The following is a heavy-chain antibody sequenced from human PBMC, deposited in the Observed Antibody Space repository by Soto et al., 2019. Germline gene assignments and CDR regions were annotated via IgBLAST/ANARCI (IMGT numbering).Heavy chain of an antibody. CDR1: GDSISSSKW. V-gene: IGHV4-4*02. CDR2: ISHTAST. CDR3: VRDGRGVHWELSA. Sequence: PSDTLSLPFAVSGDSISSSKWWNWVSRRPGKGLKWNGEISHTASTNSNPSVKTRATISVDNSDNHLSSSLTSVNAADTAVSYCVRDGRGVHWELSAWGPGTLVTVSS. D-gene: IGHD1-7*01. J-gene: IGHJ4*02.